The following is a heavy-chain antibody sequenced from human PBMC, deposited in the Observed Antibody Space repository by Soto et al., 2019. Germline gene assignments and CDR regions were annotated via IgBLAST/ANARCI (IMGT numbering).Heavy chain of an antibody. V-gene: IGHV5-51*01. D-gene: IGHD1-26*01. CDR2: INPVDSDT. CDR3: ARLSMGATKKDAFDI. J-gene: IGHJ3*02. CDR1: GYSFTSFW. Sequence: PGESLKISCQGFGYSFTSFWIGWVRQMPGKGLEWMGIINPVDSDTRYSPSFQGQVTISVDKSITTAYLQWSSLKASDTAMYYCARLSMGATKKDAFDIWGQGTMVTVSS.